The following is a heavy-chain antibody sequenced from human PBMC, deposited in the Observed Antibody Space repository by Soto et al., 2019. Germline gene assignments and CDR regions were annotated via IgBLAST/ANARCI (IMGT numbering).Heavy chain of an antibody. CDR1: GFTFGDYA. J-gene: IGHJ6*03. CDR3: TRDQYCSGGSCYSGYYYYYMDV. V-gene: IGHV3-49*03. D-gene: IGHD2-15*01. Sequence: EVQLVESGGGLVQPGRSLRLSCTASGFTFGDYAMSWIRQAPGKGLEWVGFIRSKAYGGTTEYAASVKGRFTISRDDSKSIAYLQMNSLKTEDTAVYYCTRDQYCSGGSCYSGYYYYYMDVWGKGTTVTVSS. CDR2: IRSKAYGGTT.